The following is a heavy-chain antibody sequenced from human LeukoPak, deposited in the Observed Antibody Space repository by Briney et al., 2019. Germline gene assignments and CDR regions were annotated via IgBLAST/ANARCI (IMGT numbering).Heavy chain of an antibody. Sequence: SETLSLTCAVPGYSISSGYYWGWIRQPPGKGLEWIGSIYHSGSTYYNPSLKSRVTISVDTSKNQFSLKLSSVTAADTAVYYCARGAGMSPAATAYYYYMDVWGKGTTVTVSS. CDR1: GYSISSGYY. D-gene: IGHD2-2*01. CDR3: ARGAGMSPAATAYYYYMDV. CDR2: IYHSGST. J-gene: IGHJ6*03. V-gene: IGHV4-38-2*01.